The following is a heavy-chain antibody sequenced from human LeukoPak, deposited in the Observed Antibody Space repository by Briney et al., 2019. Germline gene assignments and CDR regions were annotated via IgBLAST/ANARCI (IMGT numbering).Heavy chain of an antibody. CDR2: IYHSGST. J-gene: IGHJ5*02. Sequence: SSETLSLTCTVSGYSISSGYYWGWIRQPPGKGLEWIGSIYHSGSTNYNPSLKSRVTMSVDTSKNQFSLKLSSVTAADTAVYYCARGQTLRYCSGGSCYSRWFDPWGQGTLVTVSS. CDR3: ARGQTLRYCSGGSCYSRWFDP. D-gene: IGHD2-15*01. CDR1: GYSISSGYY. V-gene: IGHV4-38-2*02.